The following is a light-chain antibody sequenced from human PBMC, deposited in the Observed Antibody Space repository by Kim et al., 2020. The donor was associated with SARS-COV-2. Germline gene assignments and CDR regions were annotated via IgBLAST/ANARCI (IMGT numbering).Light chain of an antibody. CDR3: QQYNSESA. J-gene: IGKJ1*01. V-gene: IGKV1-5*01. CDR1: QSISRW. Sequence: SASVGDRVTITCRASQSISRWVAWYQQKPGKAPKLLIYDASHLQTGVPSRFSGSGSGTDFTLTITSLQPDDFATYYCQQYNSESAFGPGTKVDIK. CDR2: DAS.